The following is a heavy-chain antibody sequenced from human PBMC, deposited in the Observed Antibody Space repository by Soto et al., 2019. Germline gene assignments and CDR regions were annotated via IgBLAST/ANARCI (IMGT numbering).Heavy chain of an antibody. D-gene: IGHD1-26*01. J-gene: IGHJ4*02. CDR2: IWNDGSKK. V-gene: IGHV3-33*01. CDR1: GFTFSTHG. Sequence: QGQLVESGGGVVQPGRTLRLSCAASGFTFSTHGMHWVRQAPGQGLEWVAVIWNDGSKKYYADSVKGRFTISRDNSKNTLYLQMNSLRAEDTAVYYCARDPIGPGIFDYWGQGTLVTVSS. CDR3: ARDPIGPGIFDY.